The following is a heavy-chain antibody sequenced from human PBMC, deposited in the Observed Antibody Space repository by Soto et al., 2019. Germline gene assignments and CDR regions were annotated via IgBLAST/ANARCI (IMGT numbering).Heavy chain of an antibody. CDR2: IYWDDDK. CDR1: GFSLSTSGVG. V-gene: IGHV2-5*02. J-gene: IGHJ5*02. CDR3: AHSLYFLYCSSTSCYKDWGSNVNWFDP. Sequence: SGPTLVKPTQTLTLTCTFSGFSLSTSGVGVGWIRQPPGKALEWLALIYWDDDKRYSPSLKSRLTITKDTSKNQVVLTMTNMDPVDTATYYCAHSLYFLYCSSTSCYKDWGSNVNWFDPWGQGTLVTVSS. D-gene: IGHD2-2*02.